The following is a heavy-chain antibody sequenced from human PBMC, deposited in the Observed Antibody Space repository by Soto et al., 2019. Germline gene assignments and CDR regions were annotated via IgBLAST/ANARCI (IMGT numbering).Heavy chain of an antibody. CDR1: GGCISSGGYP. Sequence: TRSLTCAVSGGCISSGGYPWSWIRQPPGKGLEWIGYMYHSGSTYYNPSLKSRVNISIDRSKNQFSLKLRSVTDADTAVYYCARSVFPWGQGTLVTVSS. V-gene: IGHV4-30-2*01. CDR2: MYHSGST. CDR3: ARSVFP. J-gene: IGHJ5*02.